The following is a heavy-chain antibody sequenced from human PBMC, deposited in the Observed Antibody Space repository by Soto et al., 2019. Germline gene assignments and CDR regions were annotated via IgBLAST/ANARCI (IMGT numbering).Heavy chain of an antibody. CDR3: AKDRESDAWYEDY. CDR2: ISGSDGST. CDR1: GFSFSSYA. D-gene: IGHD6-13*01. Sequence: GGSLRLSCGASGFSFSSYAMIWVRQAPGEGLEWVSVISGSDGSTYYADSVKGRFTISRDDSKNTLYLQMNSLRAEDTAVYYCAKDRESDAWYEDYWGQGTLVTVSS. V-gene: IGHV3-23*01. J-gene: IGHJ4*01.